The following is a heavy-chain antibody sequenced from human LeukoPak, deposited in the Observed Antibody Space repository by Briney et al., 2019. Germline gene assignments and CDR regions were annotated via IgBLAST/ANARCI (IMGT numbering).Heavy chain of an antibody. CDR3: ARERAIDDFWSGYLYYMDV. CDR2: IRYDGSNK. CDR1: GFTFSSYG. Sequence: GGSLRLSCAASGFTFSSYGMHWVRQAPGKGLEWVAFIRYDGSNKYYADSVKGRFTISRDNSKNTLYLQMNSLRAEDTAVYYCARERAIDDFWSGYLYYMDVWGKGTTVTVSS. D-gene: IGHD3-3*01. V-gene: IGHV3-30*02. J-gene: IGHJ6*03.